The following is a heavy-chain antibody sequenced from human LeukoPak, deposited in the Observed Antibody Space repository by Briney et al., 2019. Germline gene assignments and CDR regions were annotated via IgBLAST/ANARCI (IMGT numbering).Heavy chain of an antibody. J-gene: IGHJ3*02. V-gene: IGHV4-34*01. Sequence: SETLSLTCAVYGGSFSGYYWSWIRQPPGKGLEWIGEINHSGSTNYNPSLKSRVTISVDTSKNQFSLKLSSVTAADTAVHYCARVKGYYYDSSGYYPDAFDIWGQGTMVTVSS. CDR1: GGSFSGYY. CDR2: INHSGST. CDR3: ARVKGYYYDSSGYYPDAFDI. D-gene: IGHD3-22*01.